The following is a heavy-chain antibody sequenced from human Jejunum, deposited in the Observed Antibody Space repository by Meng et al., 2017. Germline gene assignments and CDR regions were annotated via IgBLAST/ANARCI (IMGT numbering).Heavy chain of an antibody. J-gene: IGHJ4*02. V-gene: IGHV4-30-4*01. D-gene: IGHD1-26*01. CDR1: SDPFNSPDYY. CDR2: IYYSGST. Sequence: HVQPQESCPGLLQPTQTLSLTCTVSSDPFNSPDYYWSWIRQPPEKGLEWIGYIYYSGSTYYNPSLKSRVSISGDTSNKQFSLKLTSVTAADTAVYYCARSPYSGSALPFFDYWGQGSLVTVSS. CDR3: ARSPYSGSALPFFDY.